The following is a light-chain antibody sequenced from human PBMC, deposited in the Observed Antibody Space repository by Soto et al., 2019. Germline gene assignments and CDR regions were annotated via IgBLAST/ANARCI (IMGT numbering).Light chain of an antibody. J-gene: IGLJ1*01. CDR1: SSDVGFYNY. CDR3: SSYRSGSPLYV. Sequence: QSVLTQPASVSGSPGQSITISCIGTSSDVGFYNYVSWYQQHPGKAPKLMIYEVSDRPSGVSNRFSGSKSGNTASLTISGLQADDEADYYCSSYRSGSPLYVFGTGTKVTVL. CDR2: EVS. V-gene: IGLV2-14*01.